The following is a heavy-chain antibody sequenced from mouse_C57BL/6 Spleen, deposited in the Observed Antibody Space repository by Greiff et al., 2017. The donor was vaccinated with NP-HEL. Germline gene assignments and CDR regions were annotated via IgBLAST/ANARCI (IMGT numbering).Heavy chain of an antibody. Sequence: VQLQQSGAELVKPGASVKISCIASGYAFSSYWMNWVKQRPGKGLEWIGQIYPGDGDTNYNGKFKGKATLTADKSSSTAYMQLSSLTSEDSAVYFCAKGDYGSSWFAYWGQGTLVTVSA. CDR2: IYPGDGDT. CDR3: AKGDYGSSWFAY. V-gene: IGHV1-80*01. D-gene: IGHD1-1*01. J-gene: IGHJ3*01. CDR1: GYAFSSYW.